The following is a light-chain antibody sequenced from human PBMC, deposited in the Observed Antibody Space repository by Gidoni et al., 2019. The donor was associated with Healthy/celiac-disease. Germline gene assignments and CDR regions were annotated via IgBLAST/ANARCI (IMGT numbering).Light chain of an antibody. CDR1: QSVLYSSNNKNY. CDR2: WAS. J-gene: IGKJ1*01. V-gene: IGKV4-1*01. CDR3: QQYYSTPRT. Sequence: DLVMNQSPDSLAVSLGERATINCKSSQSVLYSSNNKNYLAWYQQKPGQPPKLLIYWASTRESGVPDRFSGSGSGTDFTLTISSLQAEDVAVYYCQQYYSTPRTFGQGTKVEIK.